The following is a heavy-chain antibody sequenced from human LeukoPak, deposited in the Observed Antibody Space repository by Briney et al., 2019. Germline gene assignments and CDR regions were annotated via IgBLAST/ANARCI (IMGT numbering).Heavy chain of an antibody. D-gene: IGHD6-19*01. CDR2: TYYRSKWYN. CDR3: ARGFSSGWLDY. V-gene: IGHV6-1*01. Sequence: SQTLALTCAISGDSVSSKNAAWNWISQSPSRGLEWLGRTYYRSKWYNDNAESVKGRISINPDTSKNQFSLQLNSVTPEDTAVYYCARGFSSGWLDYWGRGTLVTVSS. CDR1: GDSVSSKNAA. J-gene: IGHJ4*02.